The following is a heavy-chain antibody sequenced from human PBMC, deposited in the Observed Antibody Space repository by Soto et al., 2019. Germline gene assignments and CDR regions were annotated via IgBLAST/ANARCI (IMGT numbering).Heavy chain of an antibody. Sequence: ASVKVSCKASGYTFTGYYMHWVRQAPGQGLEWMGWINPNSGGTNYAQRFQGRVTMTRDTSISTAYMELSGLRSDDAAVYYCARSDCISTSCFTDYYYGMDVWGQGTTVTVSS. CDR2: INPNSGGT. V-gene: IGHV1-2*02. CDR1: GYTFTGYY. J-gene: IGHJ6*02. D-gene: IGHD2-2*02. CDR3: ARSDCISTSCFTDYYYGMDV.